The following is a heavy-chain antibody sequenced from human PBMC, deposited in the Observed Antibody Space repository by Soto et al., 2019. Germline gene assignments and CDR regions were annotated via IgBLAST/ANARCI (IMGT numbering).Heavy chain of an antibody. CDR3: ARDLSDFWSGYPYYFDS. Sequence: PSETLSLTCTVSGGSISSSSYYWGWIRQPPGKGLEWIGSIYYSGSTYYNPSLKSRVTISVDTSKNQFSLKLSSVTAADTAVYYCARDLSDFWSGYPYYFDSWGQGTLVTVSS. J-gene: IGHJ4*02. CDR2: IYYSGST. D-gene: IGHD3-3*01. V-gene: IGHV4-39*02. CDR1: GGSISSSSYY.